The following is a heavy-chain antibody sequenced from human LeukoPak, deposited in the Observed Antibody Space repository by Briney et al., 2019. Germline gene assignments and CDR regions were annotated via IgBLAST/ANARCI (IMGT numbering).Heavy chain of an antibody. CDR3: ARVGTAAGIDY. V-gene: IGHV1-69*13. CDR2: IIPIFGTA. J-gene: IGHJ4*02. D-gene: IGHD6-13*01. Sequence: SVKVSCKASGRTFRSYAISWVRQAPGQGLEWMGGIIPIFGTANYAQKFQGRVTITADESTSTAYMELSSLRSEDTAVYYCARVGTAAGIDYWGQGTLVTVSS. CDR1: GRTFRSYA.